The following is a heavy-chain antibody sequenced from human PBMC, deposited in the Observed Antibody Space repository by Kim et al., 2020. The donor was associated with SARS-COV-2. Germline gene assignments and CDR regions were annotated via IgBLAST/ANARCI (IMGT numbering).Heavy chain of an antibody. CDR3: AREGSGYSY. V-gene: IGHV3-53*04. CDR2: ST. J-gene: IGHJ4*02. Sequence: STYYADSVKGRFTISRHNSKNTLYLQMNSLRAEDTAVYYCAREGSGYSYWGQGTLVTVSS. D-gene: IGHD3-22*01.